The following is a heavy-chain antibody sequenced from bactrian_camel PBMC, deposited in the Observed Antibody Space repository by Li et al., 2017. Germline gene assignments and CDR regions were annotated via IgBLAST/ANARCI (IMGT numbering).Heavy chain of an antibody. CDR3: GRGFSKGFGPNCQYNF. V-gene: IGHV3S40*01. D-gene: IGHD1*01. Sequence: VQLVESGGGLVQPGESLTLSCAASGLSTYYWTWVRQAPGKGLEWVSTINRGGGTTYYAEAVKGRFTISRDNAKNTLYLQLNSLKTEDTAMYYCGRGFSKGFGPNCQYNFSGRGTQVTV. CDR1: GLSTYY. J-gene: IGHJ4*01. CDR2: INRGGGTT.